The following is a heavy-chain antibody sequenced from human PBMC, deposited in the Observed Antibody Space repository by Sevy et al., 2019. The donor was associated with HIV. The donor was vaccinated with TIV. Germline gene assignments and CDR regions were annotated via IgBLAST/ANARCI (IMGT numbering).Heavy chain of an antibody. CDR1: GFTFSNAW. D-gene: IGHD2-2*01. CDR2: IKSKTDGGPT. CDR3: ITSRYCSSTSCYWTDY. V-gene: IGHV3-15*01. J-gene: IGHJ4*02. Sequence: GGSLRLSCAVSGFTFSNAWMSWVRQAPGKGLEWVGRIKSKTDGGPTDYAAPVKGRFTILRDDSKNTLYLQMNSLKTEDTAVYYCITSRYCSSTSCYWTDYWGQGTLVTVSS.